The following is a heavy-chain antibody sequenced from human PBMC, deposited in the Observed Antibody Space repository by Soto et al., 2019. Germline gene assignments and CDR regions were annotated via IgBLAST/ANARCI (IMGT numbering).Heavy chain of an antibody. V-gene: IGHV3-21*01. D-gene: IGHD1-26*01. CDR3: ARSSDAFDI. CDR2: ISSTSSYI. Sequence: GGSLSLSCAASGFTFSTYNMHWVRQAPGKWLEWVSSISSTSSYIYYADSVKGRFTISRDNAKSSLYLQMNSLRAEDTAVYYCARSSDAFDIWGQGTMVTVSS. CDR1: GFTFSTYN. J-gene: IGHJ3*02.